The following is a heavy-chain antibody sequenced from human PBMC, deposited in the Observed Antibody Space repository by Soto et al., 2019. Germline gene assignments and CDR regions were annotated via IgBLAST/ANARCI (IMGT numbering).Heavy chain of an antibody. Sequence: WSLRLSCSASGFTFSSYWMHWVRQAPGKGLVWVSRINSDGSSTSYADSVKGRFTISRDNAKNTLYLQMNSLRAEDTAVYYCARVWYDSSGYYPHDAFDIWGQGT. D-gene: IGHD3-22*01. CDR1: GFTFSSYW. J-gene: IGHJ3*02. CDR2: INSDGSST. CDR3: ARVWYDSSGYYPHDAFDI. V-gene: IGHV3-74*01.